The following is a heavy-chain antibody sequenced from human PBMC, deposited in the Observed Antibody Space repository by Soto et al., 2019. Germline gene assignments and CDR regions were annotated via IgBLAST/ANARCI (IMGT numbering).Heavy chain of an antibody. V-gene: IGHV3-30*03. CDR3: AGGYYFGDY. Sequence: QVQLVESGGGVVQPGRSLRLSCAASGFTFSSYGMHWIRQTPGKGLEWVAVISFDGSKKYYADSVKGRFTISRDNCKNTLYLQMNSLRAEDTAVYYCAGGYYFGDYWGQGTLVTVSS. CDR1: GFTFSSYG. J-gene: IGHJ4*02. D-gene: IGHD5-18*01. CDR2: ISFDGSKK.